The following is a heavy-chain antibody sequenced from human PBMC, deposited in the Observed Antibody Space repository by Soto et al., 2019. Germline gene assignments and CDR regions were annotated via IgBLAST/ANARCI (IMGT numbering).Heavy chain of an antibody. Sequence: SETLSLTCTVSGGSISSSSYYWGWIRQPPGKGLEWIGGIYYSGSTYYNPSLKSRVTISVDTPKNQFSLKLSSVTAADTAVYYCARPLGWNTYGMDVWGQGTTVTVSS. D-gene: IGHD1-1*01. CDR2: IYYSGST. J-gene: IGHJ6*02. CDR1: GGSISSSSYY. V-gene: IGHV4-39*01. CDR3: ARPLGWNTYGMDV.